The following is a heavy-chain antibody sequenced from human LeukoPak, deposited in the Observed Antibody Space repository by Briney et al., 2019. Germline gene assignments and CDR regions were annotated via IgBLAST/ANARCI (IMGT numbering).Heavy chain of an antibody. CDR1: GFTFSSYG. CDR2: ISYDGSNK. D-gene: IGHD3-22*01. CDR3: AKNKHDSSGYYSAPFDY. V-gene: IGHV3-30*18. Sequence: GGSLRLSCAASGFTFSSYGMHWVRQAPGKGLEWVAVISYDGSNKYYADSVKGRFTISRDNSKNTLYLQTNSLRAEDTAVYYCAKNKHDSSGYYSAPFDYWGQGTLVTVSS. J-gene: IGHJ4*02.